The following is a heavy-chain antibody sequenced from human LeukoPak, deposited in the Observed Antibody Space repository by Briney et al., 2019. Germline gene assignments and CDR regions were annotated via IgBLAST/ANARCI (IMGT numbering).Heavy chain of an antibody. CDR1: GGSISSYY. D-gene: IGHD5-18*01. J-gene: IGHJ3*02. CDR2: IYYSGST. V-gene: IGHV4-59*01. CDR3: ARGLRGYSYGLGQGWAFDI. Sequence: PSETLSLTCTVSGGSISSYYWSWIRQPPGKGLEWIGYIYYSGSTNYNPTLTNRVTISVDTSNTQFSLKLSSVTAADTAVYYCARGLRGYSYGLGQGWAFDIWVQGTMVTVSS.